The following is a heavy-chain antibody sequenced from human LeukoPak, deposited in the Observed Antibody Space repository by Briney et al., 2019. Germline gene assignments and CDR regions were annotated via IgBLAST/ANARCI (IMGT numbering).Heavy chain of an antibody. CDR3: ARLPEGGYATSLGWIGP. J-gene: IGHJ5*02. CDR2: ISYTGVS. Sequence: SETLSLTCSVSGVSISRSYWIWIRQTPGKGLEWIGYISYTGVSSYNPSLKSRVTISVDTSKNQFSLNVSSVTAADTAVYYCARLPEGGYATSLGWIGPWGQGTRVTVPS. V-gene: IGHV4-59*08. D-gene: IGHD5-24*01. CDR1: GVSISRSY.